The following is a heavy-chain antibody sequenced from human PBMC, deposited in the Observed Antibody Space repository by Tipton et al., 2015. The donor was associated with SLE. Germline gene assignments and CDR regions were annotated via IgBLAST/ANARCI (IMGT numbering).Heavy chain of an antibody. CDR3: ARGSGYSSVFGALDI. D-gene: IGHD2-15*01. V-gene: IGHV4-59*02. Sequence: TLSLTCAVSGGSVSSSYWSWIRQPPGKGLEWIGYIYYSGITYYSPSLRSRVTISLDTSRHQFSLKLSSATAADTAVYYCARGSGYSSVFGALDILGQGTRVSVSS. J-gene: IGHJ3*02. CDR1: GGSVSSSY. CDR2: IYYSGIT.